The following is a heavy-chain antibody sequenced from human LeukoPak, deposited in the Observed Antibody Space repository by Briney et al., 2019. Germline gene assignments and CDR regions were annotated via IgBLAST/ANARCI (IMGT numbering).Heavy chain of an antibody. CDR3: ARGDCSSTSCYSVELGY. J-gene: IGHJ4*02. CDR2: MNPNSGNT. D-gene: IGHD2-2*01. V-gene: IGHV1-8*03. Sequence: GASVKVSCKASGYTFTSYDINWVRQATGQGLEWMGWMNPNSGNTGYAQKFQGGVTITRNTSISTAYMELSSLRSEDTAVYYCARGDCSSTSCYSVELGYWGQGTLVTVSS. CDR1: GYTFTSYD.